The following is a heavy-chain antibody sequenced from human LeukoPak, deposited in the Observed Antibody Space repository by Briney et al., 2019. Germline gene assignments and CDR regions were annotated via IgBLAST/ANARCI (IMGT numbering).Heavy chain of an antibody. CDR3: ARTQSYSGFLLGVGGQNWFDP. J-gene: IGHJ5*02. CDR2: INPNSGGT. V-gene: IGHV1-2*02. D-gene: IGHD5-12*01. CDR1: GYTFTGYY. Sequence: ASVKDSCKASGYTFTGYYMHWVRQAPGQGLEWMGWINPNSGGTNYAQKFQGRVTMTRDTSISTAYMELSRLRSDDTAVYYCARTQSYSGFLLGVGGQNWFDPWGQGTLVTVSS.